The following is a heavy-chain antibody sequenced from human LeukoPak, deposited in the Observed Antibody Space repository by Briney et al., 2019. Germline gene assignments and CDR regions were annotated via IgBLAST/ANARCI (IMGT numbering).Heavy chain of an antibody. CDR2: IRYNGNNQ. CDR1: GFTFNNYG. Sequence: PGGSLRLSCAASGFTFNNYGMHWVRQAPGKGLEWVAFIRYNGNNQYYADSVKGRFTISRDNSKNTLYLQMSSLKGDDTAVYYCAKDSAFYYIDVWGKGTTVIISS. V-gene: IGHV3-30*02. CDR3: AKDSAFYYIDV. J-gene: IGHJ6*03. D-gene: IGHD3-10*01.